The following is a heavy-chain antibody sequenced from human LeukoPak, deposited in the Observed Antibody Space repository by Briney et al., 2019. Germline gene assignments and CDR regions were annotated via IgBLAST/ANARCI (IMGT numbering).Heavy chain of an antibody. Sequence: PGGSLRLSCAASGFTVSSNYMSWVRQAPGKGLEWVSVIYSGGSTYYADSVKGRFTISRDNSKNTLYLQMNSLRAEDTAVYYCARGASIYYYGMDVWGQGTTVTVSS. D-gene: IGHD1-26*01. CDR2: IYSGGST. CDR3: ARGASIYYYGMDV. J-gene: IGHJ6*02. V-gene: IGHV3-66*01. CDR1: GFTVSSNY.